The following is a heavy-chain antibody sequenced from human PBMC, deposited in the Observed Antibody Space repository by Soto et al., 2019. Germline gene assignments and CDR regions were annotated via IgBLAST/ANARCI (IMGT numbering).Heavy chain of an antibody. V-gene: IGHV3-30*18. Sequence: QVQLVESGGGVVQPGRSLRLSCAASGFTFSSYGMHWVRQAPGKGLEWVAVISYDGSNKYYADSVKGRFTISRDNSKNARYLQMNSLRAEDTAVYYCAKVGSSGSYFDYWGQGTLVTVSS. J-gene: IGHJ4*02. D-gene: IGHD1-26*01. CDR1: GFTFSSYG. CDR2: ISYDGSNK. CDR3: AKVGSSGSYFDY.